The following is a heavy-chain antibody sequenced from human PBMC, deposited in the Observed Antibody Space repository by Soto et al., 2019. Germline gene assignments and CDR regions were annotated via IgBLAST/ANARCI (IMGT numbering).Heavy chain of an antibody. CDR2: IHHGGST. CDR3: AKKNEQVAFDV. V-gene: IGHV4-4*02. Sequence: SETLSLTCVVSGGSINTENWWSWVRQPPGKGLEWIGEIHHGGSTNCNPSLKSRVTILIDTSKNQFSLKLSSVTAADTALYYCAKKNEQVAFDVWGQGTMGTVSS. CDR1: GGSINTENW. J-gene: IGHJ3*01.